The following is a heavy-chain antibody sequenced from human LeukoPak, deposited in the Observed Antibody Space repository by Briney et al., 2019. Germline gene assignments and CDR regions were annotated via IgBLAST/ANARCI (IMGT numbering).Heavy chain of an antibody. Sequence: PSETLSLTCAVYAGSFSGYYWSWIRQPPGKWLEWIGEINHSGSTNYNPSLKSRVTISVDTSKNQFSLKLSSVTAADTAVYYCARQTGSGLFILPGGQGTLVTVSS. V-gene: IGHV4-34*01. CDR1: AGSFSGYY. D-gene: IGHD3/OR15-3a*01. J-gene: IGHJ4*02. CDR2: INHSGST. CDR3: ARQTGSGLFILP.